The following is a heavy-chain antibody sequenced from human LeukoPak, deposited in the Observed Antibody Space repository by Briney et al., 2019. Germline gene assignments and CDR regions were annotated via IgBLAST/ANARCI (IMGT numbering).Heavy chain of an antibody. CDR2: INPNSGGT. Sequence: ASVKVSCKASGYTFTGYYMHWVRQAPGQGLEWMGWINPNSGGTNYAQKFQGRVTMTRDTSISTAYTELSSLRSEDTAVYYCARIGYSYGLVRNYFIYWGQGTLVTVSS. J-gene: IGHJ4*02. CDR3: ARIGYSYGLVRNYFIY. V-gene: IGHV1-2*02. CDR1: GYTFTGYY. D-gene: IGHD5-18*01.